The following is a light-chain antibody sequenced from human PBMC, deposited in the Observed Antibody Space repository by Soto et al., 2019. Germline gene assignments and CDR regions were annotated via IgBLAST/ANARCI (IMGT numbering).Light chain of an antibody. CDR1: SSDVGGYNY. V-gene: IGLV2-14*01. J-gene: IGLJ1*01. CDR3: CSYTTSNTRQIV. Sequence: QSVLTQPASVSGPPGQSITISCTGTSSDVGGYNYVSWYQQQPGKAHKFMICDVTNRPSGVSNRFSGSKSGNTASLTISGLQAEDEADYYCCSYTTSNTRQIVFGTGTKSPS. CDR2: DVT.